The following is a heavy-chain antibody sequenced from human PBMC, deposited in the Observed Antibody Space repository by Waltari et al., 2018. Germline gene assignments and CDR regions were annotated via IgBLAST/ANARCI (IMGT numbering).Heavy chain of an antibody. D-gene: IGHD3-22*01. V-gene: IGHV4-59*08. J-gene: IGHJ4*02. Sequence: WGWSRQPPGKGLEWVGNIYYPGCTNVNPSLWSGVTMTVDTSKNQFPRKVGSVTDADTGVYYCARLSYDTRSYYLAFWGQGTLVTVSS. CDR2: IYYPGCT. CDR3: ARLSYDTRSYYLAF.